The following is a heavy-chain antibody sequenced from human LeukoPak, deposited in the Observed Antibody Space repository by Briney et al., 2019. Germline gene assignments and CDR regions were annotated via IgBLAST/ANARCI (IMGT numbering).Heavy chain of an antibody. V-gene: IGHV4-4*09. CDR1: GGSISSYY. CDR3: ASTSLAAAGYYYMDV. CDR2: IYTSGST. D-gene: IGHD6-13*01. J-gene: IGHJ6*03. Sequence: SETLSLTRTVFGGSISSYYWSWIRQPPGKVLEWIGYIYTSGSTNYNPSLKSRVTISVDTSKNQFSLKLSSVTAADTAVYYCASTSLAAAGYYYMDVWGKGTTVTVSS.